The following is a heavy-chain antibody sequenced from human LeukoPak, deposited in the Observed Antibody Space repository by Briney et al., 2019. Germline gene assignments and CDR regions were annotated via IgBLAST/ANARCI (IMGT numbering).Heavy chain of an antibody. V-gene: IGHV3-64*04. D-gene: IGHD2-21*01. Sequence: GGSLRLSCSASGFTFSSYAMHWVRQTPGKGLEYVSAITSNGGSTYYADSVKGRFTISRDNSKNTLYLQMNSLRAEDTAVYYCATGVPGAYRIIYWGQGTLVTVSS. CDR3: ATGVPGAYRIIY. CDR2: ITSNGGST. CDR1: GFTFSSYA. J-gene: IGHJ4*02.